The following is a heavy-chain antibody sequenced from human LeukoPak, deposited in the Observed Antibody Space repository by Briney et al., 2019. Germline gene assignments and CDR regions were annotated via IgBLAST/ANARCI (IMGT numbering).Heavy chain of an antibody. CDR1: GGSISSYY. D-gene: IGHD3-22*01. V-gene: IGHV4-59*12. CDR3: ARDSSIQYDSSGYFSRGFDI. J-gene: IGHJ3*02. CDR2: IYYSGST. Sequence: SETLSLTCTVSGGSISSYYWSWIRQPPGKGLEWIGYIYYSGSTNYNPSLKSRVTISVDTSKNQFSLKLSSVTAADTAVYYCARDSSIQYDSSGYFSRGFDIWGQGTMVSVSS.